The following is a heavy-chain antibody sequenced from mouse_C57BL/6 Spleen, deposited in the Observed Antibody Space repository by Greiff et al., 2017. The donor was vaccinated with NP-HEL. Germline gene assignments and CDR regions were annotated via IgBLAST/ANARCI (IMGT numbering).Heavy chain of an antibody. V-gene: IGHV1-64*01. CDR1: GYTFTSYW. CDR2: IHPNSGST. CDR3: ASLTTEAMDY. D-gene: IGHD1-1*01. J-gene: IGHJ4*01. Sequence: QVQLQQSGAELVKPGASVKLSCKASGYTFTSYWMHWVKQRPGQGLEWIGMIHPNSGSTNYNEKFKSKATLTVDKSSSTAYMQLSSLTSEDSAVYYCASLTTEAMDYWGQGTSVTVSS.